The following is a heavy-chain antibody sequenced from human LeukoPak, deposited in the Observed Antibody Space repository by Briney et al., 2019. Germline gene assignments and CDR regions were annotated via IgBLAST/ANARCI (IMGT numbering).Heavy chain of an antibody. D-gene: IGHD2-2*01. V-gene: IGHV5-51*01. CDR3: ARQGWDCSSTSCFGFDP. Sequence: GESLQISCQGSGYSFTSYWIGWVRQMPGKGLEWMGIIYPGDSDTRYSPSFQGQVTISADKSISTAYLQWSSLKASDTAMYYCARQGWDCSSTSCFGFDPWGQGTLVTVSS. CDR2: IYPGDSDT. J-gene: IGHJ5*02. CDR1: GYSFTSYW.